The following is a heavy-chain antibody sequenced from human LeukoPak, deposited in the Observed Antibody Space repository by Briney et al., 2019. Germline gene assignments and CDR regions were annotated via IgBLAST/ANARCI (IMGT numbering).Heavy chain of an antibody. CDR3: GGGAAAVDVRYQVQRRKTRPPLDD. CDR2: INHSGST. D-gene: IGHD6-13*01. J-gene: IGHJ4*02. V-gene: IGHV4-34*01. CDR1: GGSFSGYY. Sequence: SETLSFTCAVYGGSFSGYYWSWIRQPPGKGLEWIGEINHSGSTTYNPSLKSRVTISVDTSKNQFSLKLRSLNAADTAVYYCGGGAAAVDVRYQVQRRKTRPPLDDWGQGTLVTVSS.